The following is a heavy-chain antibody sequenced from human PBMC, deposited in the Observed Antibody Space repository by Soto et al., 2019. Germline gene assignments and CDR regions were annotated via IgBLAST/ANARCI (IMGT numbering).Heavy chain of an antibody. CDR1: GFTVSSNY. V-gene: IGHV3-66*01. D-gene: IGHD6-25*01. CDR3: ARDLTHPQNRLGYSSDSDAFDI. CDR2: IYSGGST. Sequence: PGGSLRLSCAASGFTVSSNYMSWVRQAPGKGLEWVSVIYSGGSTYYADSVKGRFTISRDNSKNTLYLQMNSLRAEDTAVYYCARDLTHPQNRLGYSSDSDAFDIWGQGTMVTVSS. J-gene: IGHJ3*02.